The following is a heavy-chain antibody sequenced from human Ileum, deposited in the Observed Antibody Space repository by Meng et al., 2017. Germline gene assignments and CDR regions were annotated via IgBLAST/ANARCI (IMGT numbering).Heavy chain of an antibody. CDR2: IYTSGST. CDR3: TRGIHYDSGNHAY. Sequence: LRLSCTVSGGSISSGSYYWNWVRQSAGKGLEWIGRIYTSGSTNYSPSLRSRVTISVDTSKNQFSLTLSSVTAADTAMYYCTRGIHYDSGNHAYWGQGTRVTVSS. CDR1: GGSISSGSYY. J-gene: IGHJ4*02. D-gene: IGHD3-10*01. V-gene: IGHV4-61*02.